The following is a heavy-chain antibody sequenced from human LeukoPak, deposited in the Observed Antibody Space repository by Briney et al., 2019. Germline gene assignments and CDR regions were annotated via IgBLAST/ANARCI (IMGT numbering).Heavy chain of an antibody. J-gene: IGHJ6*02. Sequence: PGGSLRLSCAASGFTFSSYAMHWVRQAPGKGLEWVAFISYDGSNKYYADSVKGRFTISRDNSKNTLYLQMNSLRAEDTAVYYCARDSYYYYGMDVWGQRTTVTVSS. CDR2: ISYDGSNK. CDR3: ARDSYYYYGMDV. V-gene: IGHV3-30*04. CDR1: GFTFSSYA.